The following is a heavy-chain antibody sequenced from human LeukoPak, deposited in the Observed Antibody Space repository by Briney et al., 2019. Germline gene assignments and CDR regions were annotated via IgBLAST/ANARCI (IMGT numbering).Heavy chain of an antibody. Sequence: ASVKVSYKTSGYTFTNFGLSWVRQAPGHGPEWMGWISPYNGDTNYAQKYQGRVTMTTDTSTNTAYMELRSLRSDDTAVYYCARDNALVVTLDYWGQGTLVTVSS. CDR1: GYTFTNFG. J-gene: IGHJ4*02. V-gene: IGHV1-18*01. CDR2: ISPYNGDT. CDR3: ARDNALVVTLDY. D-gene: IGHD2-21*02.